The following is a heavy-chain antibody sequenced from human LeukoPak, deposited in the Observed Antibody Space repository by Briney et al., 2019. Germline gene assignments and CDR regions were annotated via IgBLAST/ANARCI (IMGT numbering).Heavy chain of an antibody. CDR2: INPNSGGT. V-gene: IGHV1-2*02. CDR3: ARVVAITHDAFDI. D-gene: IGHD5-12*01. CDR1: GYTFTGYY. J-gene: IGHJ3*02. Sequence: GASVKVSCKASGYTFTGYYMHWVRQAPGQGLEWMGWINPNSGGTNYAQKFQGRVTMTRDTSISTAHMELSRLRSDDTAVYYCARVVAITHDAFDIWGQGTMVTVSS.